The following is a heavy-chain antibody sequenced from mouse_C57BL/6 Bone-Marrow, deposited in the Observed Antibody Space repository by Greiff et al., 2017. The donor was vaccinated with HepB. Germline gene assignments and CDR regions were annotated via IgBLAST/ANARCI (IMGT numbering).Heavy chain of an antibody. CDR1: GYTFTSYW. J-gene: IGHJ2*01. Sequence: VQLQQSGAELVKPGASVKMSCKASGYTFTSYWITWVKQRPGQGLEWIGDIYPGSGSTNYNEKFKSKATLTVDTSSSTAYMQLSSLTSEDSAVYYCARPRLLLYYFDYWGQGTTLTVSS. D-gene: IGHD1-1*01. CDR2: IYPGSGST. V-gene: IGHV1-55*01. CDR3: ARPRLLLYYFDY.